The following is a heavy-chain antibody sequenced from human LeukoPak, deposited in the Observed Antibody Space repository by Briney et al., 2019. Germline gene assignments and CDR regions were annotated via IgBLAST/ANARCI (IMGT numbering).Heavy chain of an antibody. CDR2: IYYSGST. J-gene: IGHJ6*03. CDR1: GYSISSGYL. D-gene: IGHD3-10*01. Sequence: SETLSLTCTVSGYSISSGYLWGWIRQPPGKGLEWIGYIYYSGSTNYNPSLKSRVTISVDTSKNQFSLKLSSVTAADTAVYYCARVTESYGSGRRHNYYYYYMDVWGKGTTVTISS. V-gene: IGHV4-59*01. CDR3: ARVTESYGSGRRHNYYYYYMDV.